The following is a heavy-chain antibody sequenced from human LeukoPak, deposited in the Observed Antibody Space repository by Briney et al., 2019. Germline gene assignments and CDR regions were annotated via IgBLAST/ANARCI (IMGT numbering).Heavy chain of an antibody. V-gene: IGHV4-39*07. Sequence: GSLRLSCAASGFTFSSYSMNWIRQPPGKGLEWIGSIYYSGSTYYNPSLKSRVTISVDTSKNQFSLKLSSVTAADTAVYYCARVADTAMVEYYFDYWGQGTLVTVSS. CDR3: ARVADTAMVEYYFDY. D-gene: IGHD5-18*01. CDR1: GFTFSSYS. J-gene: IGHJ4*02. CDR2: IYYSGST.